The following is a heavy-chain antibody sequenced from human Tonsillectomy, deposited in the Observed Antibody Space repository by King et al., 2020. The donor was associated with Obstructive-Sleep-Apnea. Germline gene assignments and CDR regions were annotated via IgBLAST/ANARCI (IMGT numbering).Heavy chain of an antibody. CDR3: ARDRVGRDGYNRFDY. CDR1: GGSINSYY. V-gene: IGHV4-59*01. Sequence: VQLQESGPGLVKPSETLSLTCTGSGGSINSYYWSLIRQTPGKGLEWIGYISYNGSTNYNPSLNSRVTISVETPKNQCALKLSYVTAADTAVYYCARDRVGRDGYNRFDYWGQGTLVTVSS. J-gene: IGHJ4*02. CDR2: ISYNGST. D-gene: IGHD5-24*01.